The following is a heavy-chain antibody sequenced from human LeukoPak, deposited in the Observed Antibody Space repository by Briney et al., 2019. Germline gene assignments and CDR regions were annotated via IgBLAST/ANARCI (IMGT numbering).Heavy chain of an antibody. CDR1: GGSFSRYA. CDR3: ARDRVAARPHPYNWFDP. Sequence: ASVKVSCKASGGSFSRYAISWVRQAPGQGLEWMGGIIPIFGTANYAQKFQGRVTITADESTSTAYMELSSLRSEDTAVYYCARDRVAARPHPYNWFDPWGQGTLVTVSS. J-gene: IGHJ5*02. D-gene: IGHD6-6*01. V-gene: IGHV1-69*13. CDR2: IIPIFGTA.